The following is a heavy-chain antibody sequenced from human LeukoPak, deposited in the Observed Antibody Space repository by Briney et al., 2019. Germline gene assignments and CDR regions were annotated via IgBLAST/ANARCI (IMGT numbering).Heavy chain of an antibody. D-gene: IGHD6-13*01. CDR2: ISSSSSYI. CDR1: GFTFSSYS. J-gene: IGHJ4*02. Sequence: PGGYLRRYCAASGFTFSSYSMNWVRQAPGKGLEWVSSISSSSSYIYYADSVKGRFTFSRDNAKNSLYLQMNSLRAEDTAVYYCARDPGGIAVAGTNFDYWGQGTLVTVSS. CDR3: ARDPGGIAVAGTNFDY. V-gene: IGHV3-21*01.